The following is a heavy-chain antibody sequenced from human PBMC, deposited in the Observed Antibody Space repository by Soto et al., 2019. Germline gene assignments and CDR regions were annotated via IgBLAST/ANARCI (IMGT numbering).Heavy chain of an antibody. D-gene: IGHD6-13*01. J-gene: IGHJ4*02. V-gene: IGHV4-31*03. CDR1: GGSISSGGYY. CDR3: ARGVRSSSWYDPRPFDY. CDR2: IYYSGST. Sequence: TLSLTCTVSGGSISSGGYYWSWIRQHPGKGLEWIGYIYYSGSTYYNPSLKSRVTISVDTSKNQFSLKLSSVTAADTAVYYCARGVRSSSWYDPRPFDYWGQGTLVTVSS.